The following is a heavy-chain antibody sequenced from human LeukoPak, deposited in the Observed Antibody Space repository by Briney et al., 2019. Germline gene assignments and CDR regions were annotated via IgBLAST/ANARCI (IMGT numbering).Heavy chain of an antibody. D-gene: IGHD3-22*01. CDR2: INPSVGST. CDR1: GYTFTSYY. V-gene: IGHV1-46*01. J-gene: IGHJ4*02. Sequence: ASVKVSCKASGYTFTSYYIYWVRQAPGQGLEWMGIINPSVGSTSYAQKFQGRVTMTRDTPTSTVYMELRSLRSEDTAVYYCARAYYYDSSGYYPGGDHWGQGTLVTVPS. CDR3: ARAYYYDSSGYYPGGDH.